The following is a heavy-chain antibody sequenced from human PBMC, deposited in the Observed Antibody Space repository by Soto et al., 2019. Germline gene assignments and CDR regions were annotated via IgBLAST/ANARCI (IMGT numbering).Heavy chain of an antibody. CDR3: ACLAGSVNHLGVVTRFDL. CDR2: YYNTGRT. CDR1: GASINSAHYY. V-gene: IGHV4-30-4*01. D-gene: IGHD3-3*01. Sequence: QVQLQESGPGLVKPSQTLSLTCTVSGASINSAHYYWSWIRQPPREGLEGIGYYYNTGRTSYNTSLKTRVSISVDTSKNQISLKLTSVTAADTAMYHCACLAGSVNHLGVVTRFDLWGQGALATVSS. J-gene: IGHJ4*02.